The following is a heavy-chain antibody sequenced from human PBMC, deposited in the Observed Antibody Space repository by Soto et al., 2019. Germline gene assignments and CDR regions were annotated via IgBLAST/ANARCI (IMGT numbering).Heavy chain of an antibody. J-gene: IGHJ4*02. CDR1: GGSFSGYY. Sequence: SETLSLTCAVYGGSFSGYYWSWIRQPPGKGLEWIGEINHSGSTNYNPSLKSRVTISVDTSKNQFSLKLSSVTAADTAVYYCASRYYYGSGSYKYWGQGTLVTVSS. CDR2: INHSGST. V-gene: IGHV4-34*01. D-gene: IGHD3-10*01. CDR3: ASRYYYGSGSYKY.